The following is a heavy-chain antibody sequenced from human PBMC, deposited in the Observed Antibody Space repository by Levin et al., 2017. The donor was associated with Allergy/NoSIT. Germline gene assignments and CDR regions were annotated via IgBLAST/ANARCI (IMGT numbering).Heavy chain of an antibody. V-gene: IGHV3-13*01. D-gene: IGHD2-15*01. CDR1: GFTFSSYD. J-gene: IGHJ6*02. Sequence: GESLKISCAASGFTFSSYDMHWVRQATGKGLEWVSAIGTAGDTYYPGSVKGRFTISRENAKNSLYLQMNSLRAGDTAVYYCARGERYCSGGSCPSGYYYYGMDGWGQGTTVTVSS. CDR3: ARGERYCSGGSCPSGYYYYGMDG. CDR2: IGTAGDT.